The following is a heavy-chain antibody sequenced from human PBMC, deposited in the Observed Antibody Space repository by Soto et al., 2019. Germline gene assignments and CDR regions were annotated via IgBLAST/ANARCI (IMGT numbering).Heavy chain of an antibody. CDR1: GYTFTSYD. Sequence: ASVKVSFKASGYTFTSYDINWVRLATGQGLEWMGWMNPNSGNTAYAQKFQGRVTMTRNTSISTAYMELSSLRSEDTAMYYCARQSSSGWYLRYFDYWGQGTLVTVSS. CDR2: MNPNSGNT. D-gene: IGHD6-19*01. V-gene: IGHV1-8*01. CDR3: ARQSSSGWYLRYFDY. J-gene: IGHJ4*02.